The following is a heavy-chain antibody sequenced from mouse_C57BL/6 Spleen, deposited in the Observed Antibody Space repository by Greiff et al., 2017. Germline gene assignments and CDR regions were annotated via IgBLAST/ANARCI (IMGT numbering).Heavy chain of an antibody. CDR1: GFTFSSYG. CDR3: AREGPLYAMDY. J-gene: IGHJ4*01. D-gene: IGHD3-3*01. CDR2: ISSGGSYT. Sequence: EVKLMESGGDLVKPGGSLKLSCAASGFTFSSYGMSWVRQTPDKRLEWVATISSGGSYTYYPDSVKGRFTISRDNAKNTLYLQMSSLKSEDTAMYYCAREGPLYAMDYWGQGTSVTVSS. V-gene: IGHV5-6*01.